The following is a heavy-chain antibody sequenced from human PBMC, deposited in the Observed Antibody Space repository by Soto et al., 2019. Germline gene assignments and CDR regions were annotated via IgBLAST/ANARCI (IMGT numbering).Heavy chain of an antibody. J-gene: IGHJ4*02. CDR1: GYTFTRYS. CDR3: ARDSVCTSTSCHTYYSDY. CDR2: INAGNENT. Sequence: ASVKVSCKASGYTFTRYSMHWVRQAPGQRLEWMGWINAGNENTKYSQKFQDRLTITRDTSASTVYMELSSLKSEDTAVYYCARDSVCTSTSCHTYYSDYWGQGTLVTVSS. V-gene: IGHV1-3*01. D-gene: IGHD2-2*01.